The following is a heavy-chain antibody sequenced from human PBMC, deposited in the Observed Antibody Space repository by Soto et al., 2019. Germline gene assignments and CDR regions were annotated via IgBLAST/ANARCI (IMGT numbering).Heavy chain of an antibody. J-gene: IGHJ3*02. D-gene: IGHD4-17*01. CDR1: GFTFSSYS. Sequence: GGSLRLSCAASGFTFSSYSMNWVRQAPGKGLEWVSSISSSSSYIYYADSVKGRFTISRDNAKNSLYLQMNSLRAEDTAVYYCARFPPETHMTTADAFDIWGQGTMVTVSS. CDR3: ARFPPETHMTTADAFDI. V-gene: IGHV3-21*01. CDR2: ISSSSSYI.